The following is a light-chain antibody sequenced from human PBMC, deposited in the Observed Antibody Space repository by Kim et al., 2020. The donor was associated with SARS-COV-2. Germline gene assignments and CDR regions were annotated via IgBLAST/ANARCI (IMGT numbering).Light chain of an antibody. CDR1: QGISSW. J-gene: IGKJ1*01. V-gene: IGKV1-5*03. CDR3: QQYYSYSRT. CDR2: TAS. Sequence: ASAGDRVTITCRASQGISSWLAWYQQKPGKAPKLLIYTASSLESGVPSRFSGSGSGTEFTLTISCLQSDDFATYYCQQYYSYSRTFGRGTKVDIK.